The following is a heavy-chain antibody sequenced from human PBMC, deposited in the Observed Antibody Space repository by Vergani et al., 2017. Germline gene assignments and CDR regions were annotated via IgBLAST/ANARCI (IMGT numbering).Heavy chain of an antibody. J-gene: IGHJ4*02. CDR3: AVEIYDYGGSRDFDY. Sequence: EVQLVESGGVVVQPGGSLRLSCAAAGFNFGEYGVSWVRQAPGKGLEWIGFNRSKTYGATTEYAASVRGRFTISRDDSKGIAYLQMSSLKKEDTAVYRCAVEIYDYGGSRDFDYWGQGTLVVVSS. CDR2: NRSKTYGATT. V-gene: IGHV3-49*04. CDR1: GFNFGEYG. D-gene: IGHD4-23*01.